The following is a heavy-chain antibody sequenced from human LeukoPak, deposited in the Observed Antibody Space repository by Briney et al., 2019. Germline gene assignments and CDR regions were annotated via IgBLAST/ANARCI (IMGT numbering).Heavy chain of an antibody. V-gene: IGHV5-51*01. J-gene: IGHJ3*01. D-gene: IGHD3-22*01. CDR1: GYRFNAYW. CDR3: ARPNITSYYDSRGYDAFDV. CDR2: IYHDDSDT. Sequence: GESLQFSCKGSGYRFNAYWIAWVRQMPGKGLEWMGIIYHDDSDTRYSPSFQGQVTISADKSVRTAYLQWSSLKASDTAMYYCARPNITSYYDSRGYDAFDVWGQGRMVTVSS.